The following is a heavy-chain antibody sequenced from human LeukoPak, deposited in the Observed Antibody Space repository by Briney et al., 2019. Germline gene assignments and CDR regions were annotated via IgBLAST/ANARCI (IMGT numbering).Heavy chain of an antibody. CDR2: ISGYNGNT. CDR1: GYTFTNYG. D-gene: IGHD6-19*01. CDR3: ARDLKVGYSSGRYSWGTGSSNDY. Sequence: ASVKVSCKASGYTFTNYGISWVRQAPGQGLEWMGWISGYNGNTNYAQKFQGRITMTTDTSTSTGYMELRSLRSDDTAVYYCARDLKVGYSSGRYSWGTGSSNDYWGQGTLVTVSS. V-gene: IGHV1-18*01. J-gene: IGHJ4*02.